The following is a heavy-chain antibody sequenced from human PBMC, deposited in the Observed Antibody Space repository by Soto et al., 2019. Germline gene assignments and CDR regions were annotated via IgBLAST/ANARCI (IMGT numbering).Heavy chain of an antibody. CDR2: ISWDGGST. V-gene: IGHV3-43*01. J-gene: IGHJ6*02. CDR1: GFTFDDYT. D-gene: IGHD4-4*01. CDR3: AKGGGGMTTVTYYYYGMDV. Sequence: EVQLVESGGVVVQPGGSLRLSCAASGFTFDDYTMHWVRQAPGKGLEWVSLISWDGGSTYYADSVKGRFTISRDNSKNSLYLQMNSLRTEDTALYYCAKGGGGMTTVTYYYYGMDVWGQGTTVTVSS.